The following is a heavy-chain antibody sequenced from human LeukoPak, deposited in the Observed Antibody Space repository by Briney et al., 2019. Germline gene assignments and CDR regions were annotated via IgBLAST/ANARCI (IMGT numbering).Heavy chain of an antibody. J-gene: IGHJ4*02. Sequence: PSETLSLTCTVSGTSISSSYWNWIRQPAGKGLEWIGRIYLSGSTKYNPSPKSRVTISVDKSKNQFSLRLTSVTAADTAVYYCATGGVVPYFFDSWGLGALVTVSS. CDR2: IYLSGST. V-gene: IGHV4-4*07. CDR3: ATGGVVPYFFDS. CDR1: GTSISSSY. D-gene: IGHD3-3*01.